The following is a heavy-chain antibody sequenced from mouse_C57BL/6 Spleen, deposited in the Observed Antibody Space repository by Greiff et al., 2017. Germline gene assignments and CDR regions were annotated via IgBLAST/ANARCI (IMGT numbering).Heavy chain of an antibody. CDR2: ISSGGSYT. Sequence: EVKLMESGGDLVKPGGSLKLSCAASGFTFSSYGMSWVRQTPDKRLEWVASISSGGSYTYYPDTVKGRFTFSRDNAKNTLYLQMSSLKSEDTATYYCARGSTDAMDYWGQGTSVTVSS. V-gene: IGHV5-6*01. CDR1: GFTFSSYG. J-gene: IGHJ4*01. CDR3: ARGSTDAMDY. D-gene: IGHD1-1*01.